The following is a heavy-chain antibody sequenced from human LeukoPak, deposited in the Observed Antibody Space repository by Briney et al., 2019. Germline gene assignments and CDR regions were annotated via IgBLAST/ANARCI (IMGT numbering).Heavy chain of an antibody. D-gene: IGHD3-22*01. J-gene: IGHJ5*02. CDR2: IGTAGDT. CDR3: ARDSGYDSSGFYYGGFDP. Sequence: GGSLRLSCAASGLTFSSYDMHWVRQTTGKGLEWVSAIGTAGDTYYPGSVKGRFTISRENAKNSLYLQMNTLRVGDTAVYYCARDSGYDSSGFYYGGFDPWGQGTLVTVSS. V-gene: IGHV3-13*01. CDR1: GLTFSSYD.